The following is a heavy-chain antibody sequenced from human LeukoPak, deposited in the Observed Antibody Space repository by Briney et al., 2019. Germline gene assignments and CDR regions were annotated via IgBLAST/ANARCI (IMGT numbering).Heavy chain of an antibody. CDR2: IKQDGSEK. D-gene: IGHD1-26*01. Sequence: GGSLRLSCAASGFSFSSYWMSWVRQAPGKGLEWVANIKQDGSEKYYVDSVKGRFTISRDNAKNSLYLQMNSLGAEDTAVYYCARSIVGATKYSDYWGQGTLVTVSS. CDR3: ARSIVGATKYSDY. V-gene: IGHV3-7*01. J-gene: IGHJ4*02. CDR1: GFSFSSYW.